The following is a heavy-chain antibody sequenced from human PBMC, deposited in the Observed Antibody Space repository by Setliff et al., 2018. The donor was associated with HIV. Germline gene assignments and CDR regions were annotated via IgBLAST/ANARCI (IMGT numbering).Heavy chain of an antibody. CDR3: ARDTHYFDRRDYYFYIDV. V-gene: IGHV1-69*13. CDR2: IIPMFGTP. J-gene: IGHJ6*03. D-gene: IGHD3-22*01. Sequence: GASVKVSCKASGGTFSSYAISWVRQAPGQGLEWMGGIIPMFGTPNYAQKFQGRVTITADESTSTAYMELSSLTSEDTAVYYCARDTHYFDRRDYYFYIDVWGKGTTVTVSS. CDR1: GGTFSSYA.